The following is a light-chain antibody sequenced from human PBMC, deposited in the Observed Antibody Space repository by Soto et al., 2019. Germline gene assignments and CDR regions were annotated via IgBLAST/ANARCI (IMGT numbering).Light chain of an antibody. CDR3: SSYTSSSSV. CDR2: DVS. V-gene: IGLV2-14*01. CDR1: SSDWRGYNY. J-gene: IGLJ1*01. Sequence: QSVLTQPASVSGSSGQPITLSSTGTSSDWRGYNYVSWYQQQPGKAPKLMIYDVSNRPSGVSNRFSGSKSGNTASLTISGLQAEDEADYYCSSYTSSSSVFGTGTNVTVL.